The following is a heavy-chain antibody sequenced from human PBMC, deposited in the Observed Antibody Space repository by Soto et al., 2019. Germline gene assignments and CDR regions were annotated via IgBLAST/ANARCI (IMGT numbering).Heavy chain of an antibody. CDR3: ARDSSGYYIFDY. CDR2: IYHSGST. D-gene: IGHD3-22*01. CDR1: GGSISSGGYS. Sequence: PSETLSLTCAVSGGSISSGGYSWSWIRQPPGKGLEWIGYIYHSGSTYYNPSLKSRVTISVDRSKNQFSLKLSSVTAADTAVYYCARDSSGYYIFDYWGQGTLVTV. V-gene: IGHV4-30-2*01. J-gene: IGHJ4*02.